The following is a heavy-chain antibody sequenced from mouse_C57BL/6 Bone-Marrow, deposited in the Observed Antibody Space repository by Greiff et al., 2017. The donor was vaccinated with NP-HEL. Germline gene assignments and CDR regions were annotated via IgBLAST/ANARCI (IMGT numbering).Heavy chain of an antibody. CDR1: GYSITSYY. V-gene: IGHV3-8*01. CDR3: ARSGSSPYYYAMDY. D-gene: IGHD1-1*01. Sequence: EVQLVESGPGLAKPSQPLSLTCSVTGYSITSYYWNWIRKFPGNKLEYMGYISYSGSTYYNPSLKSRISITRDTSKNQYYLQLNSVTTEDTATYYCARSGSSPYYYAMDYWGQGTSVTVSS. J-gene: IGHJ4*01. CDR2: ISYSGST.